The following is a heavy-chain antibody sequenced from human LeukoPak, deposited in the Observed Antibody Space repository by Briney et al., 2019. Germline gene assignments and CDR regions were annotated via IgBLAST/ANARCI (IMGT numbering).Heavy chain of an antibody. D-gene: IGHD3-10*01. CDR1: GYTFTSYG. CDR3: ARQKSFYGSGSYYNVRLFDY. J-gene: IGHJ4*02. Sequence: ASVKVSCKASGYTFTSYGISWVRQAPGQGLEWMGWISAYNGNTNYAQKLQGRVTMTTDTSTSTAYMELRSLRSDDTAVYYCARQKSFYGSGSYYNVRLFDYWGQGILVTVSS. CDR2: ISAYNGNT. V-gene: IGHV1-18*01.